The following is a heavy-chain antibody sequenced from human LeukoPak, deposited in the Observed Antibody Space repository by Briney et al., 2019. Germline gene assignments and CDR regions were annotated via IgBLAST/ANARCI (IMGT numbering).Heavy chain of an antibody. CDR2: ISWNSGSI. D-gene: IGHD3-10*01. J-gene: IGHJ4*02. CDR3: AKAMVRGVFDY. CDR1: GFTFDDYA. V-gene: IGHV3-9*01. Sequence: PGGSLRLSCAASGFTFDDYAMHWVRQAPGKGLEWVSGISWNSGSIGYADSVKGRFTISRDNAKNSLYLQMNSLRAEDTALYYCAKAMVRGVFDYWGQGTLVTVSS.